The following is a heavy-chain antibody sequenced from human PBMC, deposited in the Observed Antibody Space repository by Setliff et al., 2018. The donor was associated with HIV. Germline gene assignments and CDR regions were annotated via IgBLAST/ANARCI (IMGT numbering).Heavy chain of an antibody. D-gene: IGHD2-8*01. CDR3: ASGSGYCTKGDCYIGVHRAPDKYYFDS. Sequence: SVKVSCKASGYTFTRHHVHWVRQAPGQGLEWMGIIYPIFGTANYAQNFQGRLTITTDQIMTTAYMELTSLRSEDTAVYYCASGSGYCTKGDCYIGVHRAPDKYYFDSWGQGTLVTVSS. CDR2: IYPIFGTA. CDR1: GYTFTRHH. J-gene: IGHJ4*02. V-gene: IGHV1-69*05.